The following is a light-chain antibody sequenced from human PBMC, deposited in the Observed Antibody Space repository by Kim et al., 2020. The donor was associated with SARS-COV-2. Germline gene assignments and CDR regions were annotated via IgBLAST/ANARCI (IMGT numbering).Light chain of an antibody. CDR2: GAS. CDR1: QSVVSRQ. CDR3: QLYDYSTLYI. V-gene: IGKV3-20*01. J-gene: IGKJ2*01. Sequence: DIVLTQSPGTLSLSPGERATLSCRASQSVVSRQLAWYQQRPGQPPRLLIYGASSRAAGIPDRFSGSASGTDFTLTISGLEPADFAVYFCQLYDYSTLYIYGQGTKLEI.